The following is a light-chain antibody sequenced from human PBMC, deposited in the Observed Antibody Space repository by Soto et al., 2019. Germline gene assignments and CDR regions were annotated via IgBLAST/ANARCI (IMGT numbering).Light chain of an antibody. V-gene: IGKV3-11*01. Sequence: EIVLTQSPATLSLSPGERATLSCRASQSVSSYLAWYQQKPGQAPRHLLYDASNRATGIPARFSGSGSGTDFTLTICSLEPEDFAVYYGQKRSDWPPITFGQGTRLEIK. CDR1: QSVSSY. CDR3: QKRSDWPPIT. CDR2: DAS. J-gene: IGKJ5*01.